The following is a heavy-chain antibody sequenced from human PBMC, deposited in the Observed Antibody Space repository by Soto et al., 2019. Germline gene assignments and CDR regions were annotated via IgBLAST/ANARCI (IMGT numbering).Heavy chain of an antibody. Sequence: EVQLLESGGGLVQPGGSLRLSCAASGFTFSSYAMSWVRQAPGKGLEWVSAISVSGGSTYYADSVKGRFTISRDNYKNTLYLQMNSLRAEDTAVYYCAKWSGDFLRQGFDPWGQGTLVTVSS. J-gene: IGHJ5*02. CDR3: AKWSGDFLRQGFDP. CDR2: ISVSGGST. D-gene: IGHD4-17*01. CDR1: GFTFSSYA. V-gene: IGHV3-23*01.